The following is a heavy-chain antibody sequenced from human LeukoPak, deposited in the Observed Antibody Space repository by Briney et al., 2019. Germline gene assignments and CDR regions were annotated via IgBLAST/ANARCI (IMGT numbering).Heavy chain of an antibody. D-gene: IGHD3-22*01. V-gene: IGHV3-74*01. Sequence: GGSLRLSCAASGFTFSSYWMHWVRQAPGKGLVWVSRINSDGSSTSYADSVKGRFTISRDNPKNTLYLQMNSLRAEDTAVYYCARVPYSYDSGRAADYWGQGTLVTVSS. CDR1: GFTFSSYW. J-gene: IGHJ4*02. CDR3: ARVPYSYDSGRAADY. CDR2: INSDGSST.